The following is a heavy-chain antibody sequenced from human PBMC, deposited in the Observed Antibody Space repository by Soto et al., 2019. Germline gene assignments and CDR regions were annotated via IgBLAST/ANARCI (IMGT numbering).Heavy chain of an antibody. J-gene: IGHJ4*02. D-gene: IGHD3-22*01. CDR1: GYSCTTYW. Sequence: GESLKISCKGSGYSCTTYWIGWVRQMPGKGLEWTGVIYPGDSATRFSPSFQGQVTISVDMSISTAYLQWSSLKAADTAMYYCARQADHYDRNSFGYWGQGTLVTVSS. CDR3: ARQADHYDRNSFGY. CDR2: IYPGDSAT. V-gene: IGHV5-51*01.